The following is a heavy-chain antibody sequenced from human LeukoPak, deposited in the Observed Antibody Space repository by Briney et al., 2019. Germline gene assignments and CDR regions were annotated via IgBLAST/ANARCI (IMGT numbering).Heavy chain of an antibody. CDR3: AKAYSTSWYHLACS. D-gene: IGHD6-13*01. Sequence: GGSLRLSCAASGFTFGTYAMSWVRQAPEKGLEWVSAISGSGGTTKYADSVNGRFTISRDNSKNTLYLQMNSLSADDTAVYYCAKAYSTSWYHLACSWGQGTLVTVSS. J-gene: IGHJ5*02. CDR2: ISGSGGTT. V-gene: IGHV3-23*01. CDR1: GFTFGTYA.